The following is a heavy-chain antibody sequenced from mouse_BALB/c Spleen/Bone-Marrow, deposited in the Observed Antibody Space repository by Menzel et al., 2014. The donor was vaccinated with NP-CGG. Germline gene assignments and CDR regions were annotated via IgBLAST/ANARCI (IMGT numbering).Heavy chain of an antibody. D-gene: IGHD1-1*01. J-gene: IGHJ2*01. CDR1: GFTFTDYY. V-gene: IGHV7-3*02. CDR2: IRNEPNGYTT. Sequence: EVKLEESGGGLVQPGGSLRLSCATSGFTFTDYYMSWVRQPPGKALEWLGFIRNEPNGYTTEYSASVKGRFTISRDNSQSILYLQMNTLRVEDSATYYCTRDMGLLRFDYWGQGTTLTVSS. CDR3: TRDMGLLRFDY.